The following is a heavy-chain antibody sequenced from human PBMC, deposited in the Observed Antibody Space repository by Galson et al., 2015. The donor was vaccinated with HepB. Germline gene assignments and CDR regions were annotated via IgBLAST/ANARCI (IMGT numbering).Heavy chain of an antibody. D-gene: IGHD3-10*01. CDR2: ISSSSSTT. CDR1: GFTFSSYS. J-gene: IGHJ6*02. CDR3: ARVTMVRGSTYYYYYYGMDV. V-gene: IGHV3-48*01. Sequence: SLRLSCAASGFTFSSYSMNWVRQAPGKGLEWVSYISSSSSTTYYADSVKGRFTISRDNAKNSLYLQMNSLRAEDTAVYYCARVTMVRGSTYYYYYYGMDVWGQGTTVTVSS.